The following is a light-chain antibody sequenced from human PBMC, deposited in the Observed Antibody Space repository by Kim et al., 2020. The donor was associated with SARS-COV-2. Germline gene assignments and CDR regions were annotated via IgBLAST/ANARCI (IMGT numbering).Light chain of an antibody. CDR2: RDS. CDR3: QVWDSSTWV. V-gene: IGLV3-9*01. Sequence: VALGQTARITCGGNNIGSKNVHWYQQKPGQAPVLVIYRDSNRPSGIPERFSGSSSGNTATLTISRAQAGDEADYYCQVWDSSTWVFGGGTQLTVL. CDR1: NIGSKN. J-gene: IGLJ3*02.